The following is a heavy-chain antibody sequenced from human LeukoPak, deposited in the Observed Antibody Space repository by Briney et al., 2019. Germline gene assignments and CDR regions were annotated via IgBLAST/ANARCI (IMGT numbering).Heavy chain of an antibody. CDR3: ARDRHYYDSSGYYYNWFDP. Sequence: SETLSLTCTVSGGSISSYYWSWIRQPPGKGLEGIGYIYYSGSTNYNPSLKSRVSISVATSKNQFSMTLSSVTAADTAVYYCARDRHYYDSSGYYYNWFDPWGQGTLVTVSS. CDR1: GGSISSYY. CDR2: IYYSGST. V-gene: IGHV4-59*01. J-gene: IGHJ5*02. D-gene: IGHD3-22*01.